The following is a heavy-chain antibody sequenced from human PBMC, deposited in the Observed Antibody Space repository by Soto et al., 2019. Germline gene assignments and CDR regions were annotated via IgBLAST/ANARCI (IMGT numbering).Heavy chain of an antibody. CDR3: ARWYSSGWYGWFDP. CDR2: IYHSGNT. V-gene: IGHV4-61*01. Sequence: QVQLQESGPGLVKPSETLSLTCTVSGGYVSSGTYYWSWIRQPPGKGLEWIGYIYHSGNTNYNPSLKSRVSISIDTSKNQFSLKLSSVTAADTAVYYCARWYSSGWYGWFDPWGQGTLVTVSS. J-gene: IGHJ5*02. CDR1: GGYVSSGTYY. D-gene: IGHD6-19*01.